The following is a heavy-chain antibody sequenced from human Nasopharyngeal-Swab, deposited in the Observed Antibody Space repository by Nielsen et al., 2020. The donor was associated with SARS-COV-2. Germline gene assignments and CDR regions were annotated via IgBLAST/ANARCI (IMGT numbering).Heavy chain of an antibody. J-gene: IGHJ4*02. CDR2: IYPGDSDT. CDR1: GYSFTSYW. Sequence: GESLNIYCKGSGYSFTSYWIGWVRQMPGKGLEWMGIIYPGDSDTRYSPSFPGQVTISADKSISTAYLQWSSLKASDTAMYYFARYGSIWQLVGIYWGQGTLVTVSS. CDR3: ARYGSIWQLVGIY. D-gene: IGHD6-6*01. V-gene: IGHV5-51*01.